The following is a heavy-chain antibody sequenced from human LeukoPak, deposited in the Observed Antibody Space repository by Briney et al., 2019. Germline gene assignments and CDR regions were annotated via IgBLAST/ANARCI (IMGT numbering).Heavy chain of an antibody. Sequence: SVKVSCKASGGTFSSYAISWVRQAPGQGLEWMGGIIPIFGTANYAQKFQGRVTITADESTSTAYVELSSLRSEDTAVYYCARRAYDSSGYPEYFQHWGQGTLVTVSS. J-gene: IGHJ1*01. CDR1: GGTFSSYA. CDR3: ARRAYDSSGYPEYFQH. V-gene: IGHV1-69*13. D-gene: IGHD3-22*01. CDR2: IIPIFGTA.